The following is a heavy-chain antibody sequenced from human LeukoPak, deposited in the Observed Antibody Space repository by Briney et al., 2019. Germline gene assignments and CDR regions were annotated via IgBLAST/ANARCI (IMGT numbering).Heavy chain of an antibody. J-gene: IGHJ4*02. D-gene: IGHD3-10*01. Sequence: GGSLRLSCAASGLTFSSYAMSWVRQAPGKGLEWVSAISGSGGSTYYADSVKGRFTISRDNSKNTLYLQMNSLRAEDTAVYYCAKDSTKLLWFGEFDYWGQGTLVTVSS. CDR3: AKDSTKLLWFGEFDY. V-gene: IGHV3-23*01. CDR1: GLTFSSYA. CDR2: ISGSGGST.